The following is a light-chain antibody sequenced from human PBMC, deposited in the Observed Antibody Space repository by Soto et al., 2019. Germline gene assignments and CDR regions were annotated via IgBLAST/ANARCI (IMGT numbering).Light chain of an antibody. V-gene: IGKV3-11*01. Sequence: EIVLTQSPATLSLSPGERATLSCRASQSVSSYLAWYQHKPGQAPRLLIYDASNRATGIPARFSGSGSGTDFTLTISSLEPEDFAVYYCQQRSNWPFGPGTRWIS. CDR3: QQRSNWP. J-gene: IGKJ3*01. CDR1: QSVSSY. CDR2: DAS.